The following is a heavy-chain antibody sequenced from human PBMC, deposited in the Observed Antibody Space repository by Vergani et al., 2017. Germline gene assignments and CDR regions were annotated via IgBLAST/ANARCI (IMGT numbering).Heavy chain of an antibody. CDR3: ARGPVVVVPAAMPAGSNWFDP. V-gene: IGHV1-69*18. J-gene: IGHJ5*02. CDR1: GFTFSSYA. D-gene: IGHD2-2*01. CDR2: IIPIFGTA. Sequence: QVQLVESGGGVVQPGRSLRLSCAASGFTFSSYAISWVRQAPGQGLEWMGRIIPIFGTANYAQKFQGRVTITADESTSTAYMELSSLRSEDTAVYYCARGPVVVVPAAMPAGSNWFDPWGQGTLVTVSS.